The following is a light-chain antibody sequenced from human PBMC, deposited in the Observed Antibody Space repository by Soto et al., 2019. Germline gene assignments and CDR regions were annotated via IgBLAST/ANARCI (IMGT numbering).Light chain of an antibody. CDR1: QGISSY. CDR2: AAS. Sequence: DSQLTQSPSFLSASVGDRVTITCRASQGISSYLAWYQQKPGKAPKLLIYAASTFQSGVPSRFSGSGSGTEFTLTISSLQPEDWATYYCQQLNSYPRNTFGQGTRLEIK. J-gene: IGKJ5*01. CDR3: QQLNSYPRNT. V-gene: IGKV1-9*01.